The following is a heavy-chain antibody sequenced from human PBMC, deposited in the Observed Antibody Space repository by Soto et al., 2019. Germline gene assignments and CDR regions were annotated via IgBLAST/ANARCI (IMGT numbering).Heavy chain of an antibody. V-gene: IGHV4-59*12. CDR3: AREGYERGLNWFDP. Sequence: SETLSLTCPVSGGSISSYYWSWIRQPPGKGLEWIGYIYYSGSTNYNPSLKSRVTISVDTSKNSLYLQMNSLRDEDTAVYYCAREGYERGLNWFDPWGQGTLVTVSS. CDR1: GGSISSYY. J-gene: IGHJ5*02. CDR2: IYYSGST. D-gene: IGHD2-2*01.